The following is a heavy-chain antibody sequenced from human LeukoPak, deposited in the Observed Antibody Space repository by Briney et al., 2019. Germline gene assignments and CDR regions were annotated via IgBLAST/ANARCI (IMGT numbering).Heavy chain of an antibody. D-gene: IGHD3-22*01. Sequence: GRSLRLSCAASGFTFSSYGMHWVRQAPGKGLEWVAIISYDGSNKFYADSMKGRFTISRDNSKNTLYLQMNSLRAEDTAVYYCARDYRRMTMVIVAKRAGFFDLWGRGTLVTVSS. V-gene: IGHV3-30*03. J-gene: IGHJ2*01. CDR3: ARDYRRMTMVIVAKRAGFFDL. CDR1: GFTFSSYG. CDR2: ISYDGSNK.